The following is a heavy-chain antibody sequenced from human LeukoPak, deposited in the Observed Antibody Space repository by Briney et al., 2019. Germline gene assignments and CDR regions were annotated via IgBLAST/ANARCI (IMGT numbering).Heavy chain of an antibody. Sequence: GGSLRLSCAASGFTFSKYGMQWIRQAPGKGLEWVAVIWSDGSHKYYADSMKGRFTISRDNSKNMVYLQMNSLRAEDTAVYYCAKPGLGHARGYYYYYMDVWGKGTTVTVSS. CDR2: IWSDGSHK. D-gene: IGHD1-14*01. V-gene: IGHV3-33*06. CDR1: GFTFSKYG. CDR3: AKPGLGHARGYYYYYMDV. J-gene: IGHJ6*03.